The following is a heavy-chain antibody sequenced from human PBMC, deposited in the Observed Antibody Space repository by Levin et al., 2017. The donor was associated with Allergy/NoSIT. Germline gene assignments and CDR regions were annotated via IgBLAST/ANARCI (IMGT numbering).Heavy chain of an antibody. V-gene: IGHV3-48*02. CDR2: IGGSTGII. D-gene: IGHD3-10*01. CDR1: GFTFSNYA. Sequence: PAGGSLRLSCATSGFTFSNYAMNWVRQAPGKGLEWVSYIGGSTGIIYYADSVKGRFTISRDNAKNSLYLQMNSLRDEDTAVYYCARDLYGSGGRWVYWGQGTLVTVSS. CDR3: ARDLYGSGGRWVY. J-gene: IGHJ4*02.